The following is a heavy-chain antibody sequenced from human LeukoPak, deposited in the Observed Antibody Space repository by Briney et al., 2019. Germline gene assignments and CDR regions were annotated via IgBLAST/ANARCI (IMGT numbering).Heavy chain of an antibody. CDR3: ARDRLWFGEFPDAFDI. Sequence: GGSLRLSCAASGFTFSSYAMHWVRQAPGKGLEWVAVISYDGSNKYYADSVKGRFTISRDNSKNTLYLQMNSLRAEDTAVYYCARDRLWFGEFPDAFDIWGQGTMVTVSS. J-gene: IGHJ3*02. D-gene: IGHD3-10*01. CDR1: GFTFSSYA. V-gene: IGHV3-30-3*01. CDR2: ISYDGSNK.